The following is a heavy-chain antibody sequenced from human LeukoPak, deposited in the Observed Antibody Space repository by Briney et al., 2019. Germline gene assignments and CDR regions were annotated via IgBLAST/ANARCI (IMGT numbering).Heavy chain of an antibody. D-gene: IGHD1-1*01. CDR2: IDPSDSYT. V-gene: IGHV5-10-1*01. CDR1: GYSFTSYW. Sequence: GESLKISCKGSGYSFTSYWISWVRQMPGKGLEWMGRIDPSDSYTNYSPSFQGHVTISADKSISTAYLQWSSLRASDTAMYYCARRSNWNDSPPWAFDIWGQGTMVTVSS. CDR3: ARRSNWNDSPPWAFDI. J-gene: IGHJ3*02.